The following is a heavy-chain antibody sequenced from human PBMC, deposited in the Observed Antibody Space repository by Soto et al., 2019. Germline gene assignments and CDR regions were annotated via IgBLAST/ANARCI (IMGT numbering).Heavy chain of an antibody. J-gene: IGHJ5*02. CDR3: ARQGGPWLVQEIVGWFDP. Sequence: QLQLQESGPGLVKPSETLSLTCTVSGGSISSSSYYWGWIRQPPGKGLEWIGSIYYSGSTYYNPSLKSRVTISVDTSKNQFSLKLSSVTAADTAVYYCARQGGPWLVQEIVGWFDPWGQGTLVTVSS. V-gene: IGHV4-39*01. CDR2: IYYSGST. D-gene: IGHD6-6*01. CDR1: GGSISSSSYY.